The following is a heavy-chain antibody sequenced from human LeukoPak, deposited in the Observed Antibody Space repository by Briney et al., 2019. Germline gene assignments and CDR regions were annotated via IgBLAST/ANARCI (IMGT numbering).Heavy chain of an antibody. CDR1: GGSISSSNW. J-gene: IGHJ6*02. Sequence: ASGTLSLTCAVSGGSISSSNWWSWVRQPPGKGLEWIGEIYHSGSTNYNPSLKSRVTISVDTSKNQFSLKVRSVTAADTAVYYCARGHVGSYAYYYYYGMDAWGQGTTVTVSS. D-gene: IGHD2-8*01. V-gene: IGHV4-4*02. CDR2: IYHSGST. CDR3: ARGHVGSYAYYYYYGMDA.